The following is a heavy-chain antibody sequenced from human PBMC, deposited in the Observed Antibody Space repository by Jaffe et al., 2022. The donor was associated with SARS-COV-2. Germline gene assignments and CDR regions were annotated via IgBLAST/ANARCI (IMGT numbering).Heavy chain of an antibody. Sequence: EVQLVESGGGLVPPGGSLRLSCAASGFNFRTYWMTWVRQAPGKGLEWVANIKEDGSEKYYVDSVKGRFTISRDNANNSMYLQMNSLKPEDTAVYYCARCKRDIWWYGLDVWGLGTTVAVS. CDR2: IKEDGSEK. V-gene: IGHV3-7*01. CDR3: ARCKRDIWWYGLDV. J-gene: IGHJ6*02. D-gene: IGHD2-8*02. CDR1: GFNFRTYW.